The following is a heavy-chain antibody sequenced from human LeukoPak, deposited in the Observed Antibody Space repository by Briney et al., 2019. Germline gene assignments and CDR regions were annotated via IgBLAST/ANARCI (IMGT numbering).Heavy chain of an antibody. CDR3: AHSTYFQH. CDR2: IYWDDDK. CDR1: GLSLSDPEMG. J-gene: IGHJ1*01. V-gene: IGHV2-5*02. Sequence: SGPTLMKPTQTLTLTCTFSGLSLSDPEMGVGLVRQPPGKSLECLALIYWDDDKRYSTSLKSRLIITKDNCKNQVVLTMTNMDPVDKATYYCAHSTYFQHWGQGTLVTASS.